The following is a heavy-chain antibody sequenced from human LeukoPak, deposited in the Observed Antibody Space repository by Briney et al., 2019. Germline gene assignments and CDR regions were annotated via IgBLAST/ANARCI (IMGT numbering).Heavy chain of an antibody. CDR2: MNPNSGNT. CDR3: AREGTGDQDYYYYGMDV. J-gene: IGHJ6*02. D-gene: IGHD7-27*01. CDR1: GYTCTSYD. V-gene: IGHV1-8*01. Sequence: ASVKVSCKASGYTCTSYDINWVRQATGQGLEWIGWMNPNSGNTGYAQKFQGRVTMTRNTSISTAYMELSSLRSEDTAVYYCAREGTGDQDYYYYGMDVWGQGTTVTVSS.